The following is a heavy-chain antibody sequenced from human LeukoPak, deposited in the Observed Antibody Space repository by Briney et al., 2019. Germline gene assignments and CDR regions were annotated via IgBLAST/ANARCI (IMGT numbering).Heavy chain of an antibody. CDR1: GGSISSYF. V-gene: IGHV4-59*01. D-gene: IGHD1-14*01. Sequence: SETLSLTCTVSGGSISSYFWSWIRQPPGKGLEWIGYIYYTGSNNYNPSLKTRVTISLDPSQPQFSLKLRSVPAADTAVYYCASHPNRRAPFDYWGQGTLVTVSS. J-gene: IGHJ4*02. CDR2: IYYTGSN. CDR3: ASHPNRRAPFDY.